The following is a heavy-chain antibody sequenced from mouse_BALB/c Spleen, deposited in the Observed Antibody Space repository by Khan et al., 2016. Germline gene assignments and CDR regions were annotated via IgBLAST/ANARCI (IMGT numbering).Heavy chain of an antibody. CDR2: IYPGDGDP. D-gene: IGHD4-1*02. J-gene: IGHJ3*01. CDR3: ADGATTPGPFGY. V-gene: IGHV1-87*01. Sequence: QVQLQQSGAELARPGASVKLSCKASGYTFTSYWMQWVKQRPGQGLEWIGPIYPGDGDPRYTQKFKGKATLTADKSSSTAYMQLSSLASEDSAVYYYADGATTPGPFGYWGEEPLVTVS. CDR1: GYTFTSYW.